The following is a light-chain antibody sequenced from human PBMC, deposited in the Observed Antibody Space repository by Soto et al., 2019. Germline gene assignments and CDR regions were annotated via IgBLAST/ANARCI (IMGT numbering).Light chain of an antibody. CDR1: QSVNRY. CDR2: GDS. V-gene: IGKV3-20*01. Sequence: EIVLTQSPGTLSLSPGERATLSCRASQSVNRYLAWYQQKPGQPPRLLVYGDSSRATGIPDRFSGSGSGTDFTLTISRLEPEDFAVYYCQQYAYSPRTFGEGTKVEIK. J-gene: IGKJ1*01. CDR3: QQYAYSPRT.